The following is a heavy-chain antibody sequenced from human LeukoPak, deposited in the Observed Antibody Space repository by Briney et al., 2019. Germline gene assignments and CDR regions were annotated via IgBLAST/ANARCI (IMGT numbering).Heavy chain of an antibody. CDR2: INPEGSEK. CDR3: ARDLAYSRLDY. Sequence: PGGXXXXSXXXXGXTXXSYSMNWVRQAPGKGLEWVASINPEGSEKYSADSVKGRFTISRDNAKNSLYLQMDSLRVEDTAFYYCARDLAYSRLDYWGQGTLVTVSS. V-gene: IGHV3-7*01. CDR1: GXTXXSYS. D-gene: IGHD5-18*01. J-gene: IGHJ4*02.